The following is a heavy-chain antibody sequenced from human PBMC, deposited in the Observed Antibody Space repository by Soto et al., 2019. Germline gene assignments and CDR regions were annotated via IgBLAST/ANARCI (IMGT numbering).Heavy chain of an antibody. CDR3: ANGIDFYYAMDV. CDR1: GYSISSGYY. V-gene: IGHV4-38-2*01. CDR2: IYHSGST. Sequence: PSETLSLTCAVSGYSISSGYYWGWIRQPPGKGLEWIGSIYHSGSTYYNASLKSRVTTSVDTSKNQFSLKLTSVTDADTAVYYCANGIDFYYAMDVWGQGTTVTVSS. J-gene: IGHJ6*01.